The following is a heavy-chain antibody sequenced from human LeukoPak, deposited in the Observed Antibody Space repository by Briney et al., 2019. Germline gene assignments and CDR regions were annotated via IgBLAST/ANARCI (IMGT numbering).Heavy chain of an antibody. V-gene: IGHV3-23*01. J-gene: IGHJ4*02. CDR2: ISNDGRHM. CDR3: ATVMGSSPSTAYFAY. CDR1: GLTFSSYA. Sequence: PGGSLRLSCAASGLTFSSYAMNWVRQTPGKGLEWLSAISNDGRHMYYTDSVKGRFTTSRDNSRNTVYLQMNGLRVEDTAVYYCATVMGSSPSTAYFAYWGQGTLVTVSS. D-gene: IGHD6-6*01.